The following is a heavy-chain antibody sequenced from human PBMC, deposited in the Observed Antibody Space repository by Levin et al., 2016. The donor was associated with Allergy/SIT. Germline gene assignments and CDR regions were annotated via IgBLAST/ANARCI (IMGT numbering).Heavy chain of an antibody. J-gene: IGHJ5*02. CDR2: IYYSGST. V-gene: IGHV4-31*03. D-gene: IGHD6-13*01. CDR3: AREIPIAAAGTTSYNWFDP. Sequence: SETLSLTCTVSGGSISSGGYYWSWIRQHPGKGLEWIGYIYYSGSTYYNPSLKSRVTISVDTSKNQFSLKLSSVTAADTAVYYCAREIPIAAAGTTSYNWFDPWGQGTLVTVSS. CDR1: GGSISSGGYY.